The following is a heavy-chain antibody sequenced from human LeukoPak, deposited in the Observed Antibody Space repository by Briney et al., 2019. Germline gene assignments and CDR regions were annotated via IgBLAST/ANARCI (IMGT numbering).Heavy chain of an antibody. J-gene: IGHJ4*02. Sequence: GGSLRLSCAVSGFTFTNYAMHWVRQAPGKGLEWVAVISYDGSNKYYADSVKGRFTISRDNSKSTLYLRMNSLRPEDTAVYYCARDRMGAILYFDSWGQGTLVTVSS. D-gene: IGHD1-26*01. V-gene: IGHV3-30*04. CDR1: GFTFTNYA. CDR2: ISYDGSNK. CDR3: ARDRMGAILYFDS.